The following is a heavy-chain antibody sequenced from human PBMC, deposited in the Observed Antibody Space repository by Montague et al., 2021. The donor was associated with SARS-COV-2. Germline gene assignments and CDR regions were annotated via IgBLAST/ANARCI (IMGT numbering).Heavy chain of an antibody. CDR1: GLIVSSNY. J-gene: IGHJ4*02. D-gene: IGHD2-15*01. CDR3: ARGGSGGSCYSPPCYFDY. Sequence: SLRLSCAASGLIVSSNYMSWFRQAPGKGLEWVSVIYSGGSTYYADSVKGRFTISRDNSKNTLYLQMNTLSAEDTAVYYCARGGSGGSCYSPPCYFDYWGQGTLVTVSS. V-gene: IGHV3-53*01. CDR2: IYSGGST.